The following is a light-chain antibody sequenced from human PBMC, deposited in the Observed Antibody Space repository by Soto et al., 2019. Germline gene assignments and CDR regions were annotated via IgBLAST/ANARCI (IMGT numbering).Light chain of an antibody. Sequence: QSVLTQPASVSGSPGQSITISCTGTSSDVGGYKFVSWYQHHPGKVPKLLIYEVTNRPSGVSNRFSGSKSGDTASLTISGLQSEDEAHYYCSSYTSSSTLIFGGGTKLTVL. CDR1: SSDVGGYKF. V-gene: IGLV2-14*01. J-gene: IGLJ2*01. CDR3: SSYTSSSTLI. CDR2: EVT.